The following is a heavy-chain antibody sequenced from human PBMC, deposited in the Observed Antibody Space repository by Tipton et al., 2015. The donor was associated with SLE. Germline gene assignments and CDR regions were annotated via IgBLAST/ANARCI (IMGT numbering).Heavy chain of an antibody. D-gene: IGHD2-15*01. J-gene: IGHJ3*02. CDR3: ARVVVAAYDAFDI. V-gene: IGHV4-39*07. CDR2: IYYSGST. CDR1: GGSISSSSYY. Sequence: TLSLTCTVSGGSISSSSYYWGWIRQPPGKGLEWIGRIYYSGSTYYNPSLKSRVTISVDTSKNQFSLKLSSVTAADTAVYYCARVVVAAYDAFDIWGQGTMVTVSS.